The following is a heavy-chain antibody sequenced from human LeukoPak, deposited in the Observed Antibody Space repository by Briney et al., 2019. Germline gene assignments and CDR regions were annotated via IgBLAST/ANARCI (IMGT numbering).Heavy chain of an antibody. J-gene: IGHJ4*02. D-gene: IGHD4-17*01. CDR3: AKAKTVTYGGDY. CDR2: ISGSGGST. Sequence: PGGSLRLSCAASGFTFSRYWMSWMRQAPGKGLEWVSAISGSGGSTYYADSVKGRFTISRDNSKNTLYLQMNSLRAEDTAVYYCAKAKTVTYGGDYWGQGTLVTVSS. V-gene: IGHV3-23*01. CDR1: GFTFSRYW.